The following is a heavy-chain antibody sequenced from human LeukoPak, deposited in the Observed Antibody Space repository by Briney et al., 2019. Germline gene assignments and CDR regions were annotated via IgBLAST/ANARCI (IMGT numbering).Heavy chain of an antibody. V-gene: IGHV1-18*01. CDR3: AREAKGSIAARPADY. D-gene: IGHD6-6*01. CDR2: ISAYNGNT. Sequence: GASVKVSCKASGYTFTRYGISWVRQAPGQGLEWMGWISAYNGNTNYAQKLQGRVTMTTDTSTSTAYMELRSLRSDDTAVYYCAREAKGSIAARPADYWGQGTLVTVSS. J-gene: IGHJ4*02. CDR1: GYTFTRYG.